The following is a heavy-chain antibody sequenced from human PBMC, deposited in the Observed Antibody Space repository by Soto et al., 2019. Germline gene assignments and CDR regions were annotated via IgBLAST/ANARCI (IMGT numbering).Heavy chain of an antibody. CDR3: AKEAETGISDY. CDR2: IYTSGST. Sequence: QVQLQESGPGLVKPSETLSLMCTVSGGSISSGSIRSSYWSWIRQPAGKGLEWIGRIYTSGSTNYNPSLRSRVTMSVDTSKNQFSLKLTSVTAADTAVYYCAKEAETGISDYWGQGTLVTVSS. J-gene: IGHJ4*02. V-gene: IGHV4-4*07. D-gene: IGHD1-1*01. CDR1: GGSISSGSIRSSY.